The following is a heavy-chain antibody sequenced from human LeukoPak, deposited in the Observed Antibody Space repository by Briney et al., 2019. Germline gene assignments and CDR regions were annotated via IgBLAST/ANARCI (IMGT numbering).Heavy chain of an antibody. CDR2: IYSGGST. J-gene: IGHJ4*02. CDR3: ARDLPICSGGSCYTGPFDY. Sequence: PGGSLRRSCAASGFTVSSNYMSWVRQAPGKGLEWVSVIYSGGSTYYADSVKGRFTISRDNSKNTLYLQMNSLRAEDTAVYYCARDLPICSGGSCYTGPFDYWGQGTLVTVSS. V-gene: IGHV3-53*01. CDR1: GFTVSSNY. D-gene: IGHD2-15*01.